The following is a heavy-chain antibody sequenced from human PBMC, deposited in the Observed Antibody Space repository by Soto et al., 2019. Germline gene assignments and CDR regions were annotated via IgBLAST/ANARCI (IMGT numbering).Heavy chain of an antibody. V-gene: IGHV3-33*06. D-gene: IGHD3-3*01. J-gene: IGHJ4*02. Sequence: GGSLRLSCAASEFTFSSYGMHWVRQAPGKGLEWVAVIWYDGSKKYYADSVKGRFTISRDNSKNTLYLQMNSLRAEDTAVYYCAKGSVGITIFGVVTPRYYFDYWGQGTLVTVSS. CDR1: EFTFSSYG. CDR3: AKGSVGITIFGVVTPRYYFDY. CDR2: IWYDGSKK.